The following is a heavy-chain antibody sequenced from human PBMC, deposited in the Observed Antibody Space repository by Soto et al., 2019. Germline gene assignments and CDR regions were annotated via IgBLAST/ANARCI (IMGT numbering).Heavy chain of an antibody. CDR1: GFTFSSYG. Sequence: QVQLVESGGGVVQPGRSLRLSCAASGFTFSSYGMHWVRQAPGKGLEWVAVISYDGSNKYYADSVKGRFTISRDNSKNTLYLQMNSLRAEDTAVYYCAKDAPFYGMDVWGQGTTVTVSS. J-gene: IGHJ6*02. CDR2: ISYDGSNK. CDR3: AKDAPFYGMDV. V-gene: IGHV3-30*18.